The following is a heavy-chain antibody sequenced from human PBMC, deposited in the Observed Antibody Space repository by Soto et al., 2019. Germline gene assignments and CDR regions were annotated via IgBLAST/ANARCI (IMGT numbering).Heavy chain of an antibody. CDR1: GFIFSCAW. Sequence: GGSLILSCAASGFIFSCAWMSWVRQPAREGLEWVANIKQDGSENYYVDSVKGRFTISRDNAKNSLYLQMNSLRAEDTAVYYCARLGYYYYYYMDVWGKGTTVTVSS. CDR3: ARLGYYYYYYMDV. J-gene: IGHJ6*03. CDR2: IKQDGSEN. D-gene: IGHD7-27*01. V-gene: IGHV3-7*01.